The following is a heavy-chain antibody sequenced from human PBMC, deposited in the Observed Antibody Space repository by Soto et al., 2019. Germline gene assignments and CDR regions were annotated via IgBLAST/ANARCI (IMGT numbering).Heavy chain of an antibody. CDR2: ISAYNGNT. CDR1: GGTFSSYA. V-gene: IGHV1-18*01. CDR3: ARREIQGPIDY. Sequence: ASVKVSCKASGGTFSSYAISWVRQAPGQGLEWMGWISAYNGNTNYAQKLQGRVTMTTDTSTSTAYMELRSLRSDDTAVYYCARREIQGPIDYWGQGTLVTVSS. J-gene: IGHJ4*02. D-gene: IGHD1-26*01.